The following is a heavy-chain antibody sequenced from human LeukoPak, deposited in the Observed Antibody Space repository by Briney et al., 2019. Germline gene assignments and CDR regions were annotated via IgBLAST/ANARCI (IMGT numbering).Heavy chain of an antibody. J-gene: IGHJ3*02. D-gene: IGHD3-10*01. CDR3: ARSDGYGLVGI. Sequence: SETLSLNCSGSGASISSGSNYWGWIRRPPGKTLEWIGSIYSSGSTYYNPSLKSRVIIIIDTPKNHFSLTLSSVTAADTAVYYCARSDGYGLVGIWGQGTMVTVSS. CDR2: IYSSGST. CDR1: GASISSGSNY. V-gene: IGHV4-39*07.